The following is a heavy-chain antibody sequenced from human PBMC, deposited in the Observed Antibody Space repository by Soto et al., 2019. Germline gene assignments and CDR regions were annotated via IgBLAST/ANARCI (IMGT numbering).Heavy chain of an antibody. V-gene: IGHV4-4*07. CDR2: LSASGRT. D-gene: IGHD2-8*01. Sequence: PSETLSLACAVSGDSIGNFYWSWIRQPAGKGLESLGRLSASGRTNYSPSLQSRVTMSLDRSKNRFSLRLTSVSAADTAVYFCAGGMGRYFDLWGRGTLVTVS. CDR3: AGGMGRYFDL. CDR1: GDSIGNFY. J-gene: IGHJ2*01.